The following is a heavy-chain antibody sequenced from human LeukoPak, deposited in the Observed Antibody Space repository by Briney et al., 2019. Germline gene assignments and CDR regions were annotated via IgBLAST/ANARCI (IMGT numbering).Heavy chain of an antibody. CDR1: GFTFSSYW. D-gene: IGHD2-21*02. Sequence: GGSLRLSCAASGFTFSSYWMNWVRQVPGKGLVWVSRIVSDGSNTNYADSVKGRFTISRDNAKNTLYLQMNSLRAEDTAVYYCAKGTVTASGYYYYYGMDVWGQGTTVTVSS. J-gene: IGHJ6*02. CDR3: AKGTVTASGYYYYYGMDV. V-gene: IGHV3-74*01. CDR2: IVSDGSNT.